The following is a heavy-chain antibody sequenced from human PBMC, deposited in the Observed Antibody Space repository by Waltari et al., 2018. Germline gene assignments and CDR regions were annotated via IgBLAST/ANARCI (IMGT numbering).Heavy chain of an antibody. D-gene: IGHD2-15*01. CDR2: IFPGDSNS. V-gene: IGHV5-51*01. J-gene: IGHJ3*01. CDR1: GYSFTYYW. Sequence: EVQLVQSGAEVKRPGESLQISCKVSGYSFTYYWIAWVGQMPGKGLEGGGLIFPGDSNSRYSPSFQGQVSISVDKSINTAYLQWNSLKASDTAVYYCIRHPDLRYCSDDNCHTRLDVWGQGTMVTVSS. CDR3: IRHPDLRYCSDDNCHTRLDV.